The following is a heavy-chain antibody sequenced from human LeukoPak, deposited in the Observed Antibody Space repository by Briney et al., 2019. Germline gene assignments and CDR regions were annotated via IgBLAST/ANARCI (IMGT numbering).Heavy chain of an antibody. D-gene: IGHD6-19*01. V-gene: IGHV3-23*01. J-gene: IGHJ4*02. CDR1: GFTFSTYA. Sequence: RPGGSLRLSCAASGFTFSTYAMNWVRQAPGKGLEWVSLIGGSGGDTYYADSVKGRFTISRDNSKNTLYLQMNSLRAEDTAIYYCAKDLSVQWLVPFDSWGQGTPVTVSS. CDR3: AKDLSVQWLVPFDS. CDR2: IGGSGGDT.